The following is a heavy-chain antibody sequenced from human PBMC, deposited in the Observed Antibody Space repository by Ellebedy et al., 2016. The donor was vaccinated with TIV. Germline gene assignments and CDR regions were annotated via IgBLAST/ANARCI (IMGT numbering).Heavy chain of an antibody. CDR1: GFTFSSYW. CDR2: IKKDGSEK. Sequence: GGSLRLSCVASGFTFSSYWMSWVRQAPGKGLEWVANIKKDGSEKYYVDYVKGRFTISRDNAKSSLYLQMNSLRAEDMAIYYCARGRNYILNWGQGTLVTVSS. J-gene: IGHJ4*02. CDR3: ARGRNYILN. V-gene: IGHV3-7*03. D-gene: IGHD3-16*01.